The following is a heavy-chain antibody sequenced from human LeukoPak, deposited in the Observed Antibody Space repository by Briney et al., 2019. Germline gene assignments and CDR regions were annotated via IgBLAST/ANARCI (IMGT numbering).Heavy chain of an antibody. D-gene: IGHD4-17*01. CDR2: IYYSGST. J-gene: IGHJ5*02. Sequence: PSETLSLTCTVSGGSISSYYWSWIRQPPGKGLEWIAYIYYSGSTYYNPPLKSRVTISVDTSKNQFSLKLSSVTAADTAVYYCARVKAKNDYGDYHNWFDPWGQGTLVTVSS. CDR1: GGSISSYY. V-gene: IGHV4-59*12. CDR3: ARVKAKNDYGDYHNWFDP.